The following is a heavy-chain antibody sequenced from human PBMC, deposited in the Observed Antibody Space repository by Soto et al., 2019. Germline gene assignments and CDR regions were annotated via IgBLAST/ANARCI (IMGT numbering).Heavy chain of an antibody. V-gene: IGHV1-18*04. CDR2: ISAYNGYT. CDR3: ARDQCITTTSCYGDY. CDR1: GYTFTSYG. Sequence: QVKLVQSGAEVKKPGASVKVSCKASGYTFTSYGISWVRQAPGQGLEYMGWISAYNGYTNYAQNLQGRVTMTTDTTTSTAYMELRSLRSDDTSVYYCARDQCITTTSCYGDYWGQGTLVTVSS. D-gene: IGHD2-2*01. J-gene: IGHJ4*02.